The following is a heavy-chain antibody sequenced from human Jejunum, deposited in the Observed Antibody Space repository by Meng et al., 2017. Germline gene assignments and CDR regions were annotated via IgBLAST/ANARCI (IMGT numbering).Heavy chain of an antibody. CDR1: GFTFSSHT. J-gene: IGHJ4*02. CDR2: ISGGTGYI. D-gene: IGHD2-8*01. Sequence: VHLGESGGGLVKPGGSLRFSCAASGFTFSSHTMNWVRQAPGKGLEWVSSISGGTGYIYYADSVKGRFTISRDNAKNSLYLHMNSLRAEDTAVYFCARAEMETRFDSWGLGTLVTVSS. V-gene: IGHV3-21*01. CDR3: ARAEMETRFDS.